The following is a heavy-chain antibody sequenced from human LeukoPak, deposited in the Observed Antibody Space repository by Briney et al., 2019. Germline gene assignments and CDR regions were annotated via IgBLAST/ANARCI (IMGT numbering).Heavy chain of an antibody. CDR2: IYSGGST. Sequence: PGGSLRLSCAASGFTVSSNYMSWVRQAPGKGLEWVSVIYSGGSTYYADSVKGRFTISRDNSKNTLYLQMNSLRAEDTAVYYCASNLLSSRIVVATAGAFDIRGQGTMVTVSS. CDR1: GFTVSSNY. J-gene: IGHJ3*02. CDR3: ASNLLSSRIVVATAGAFDI. D-gene: IGHD3-22*01. V-gene: IGHV3-53*01.